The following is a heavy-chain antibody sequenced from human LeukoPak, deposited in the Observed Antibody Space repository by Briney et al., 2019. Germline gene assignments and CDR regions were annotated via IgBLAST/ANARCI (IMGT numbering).Heavy chain of an antibody. CDR1: GYTFTGYY. D-gene: IGHD5-12*01. CDR3: ASAEGIVATILGY. J-gene: IGHJ4*02. Sequence: ASVKVSCKASGYTFTGYYMHWVRQAPGQGLEWMGWINPNSGGTNYAQKFQGRVTMTRDTSISTAYMELSRLRSDDTAVYYCASAEGIVATILGYWGQGTLVTVSS. CDR2: INPNSGGT. V-gene: IGHV1-2*02.